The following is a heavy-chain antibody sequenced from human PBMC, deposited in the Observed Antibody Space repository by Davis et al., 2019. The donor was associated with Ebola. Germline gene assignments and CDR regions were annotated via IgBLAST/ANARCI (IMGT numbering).Heavy chain of an antibody. V-gene: IGHV3-48*01. CDR3: AKGWSSSWTLFDY. D-gene: IGHD6-13*01. CDR1: GFTFSSYS. Sequence: GESLKISCEVSGFTFSSYSINWVRQAPGKGLEWVSYISRSSDFIWYADSVKGRFSISRDNAKNTLYLQMNSLRAEDTAVYYCAKGWSSSWTLFDYWGQGTLVTVSS. CDR2: ISRSSDFI. J-gene: IGHJ4*02.